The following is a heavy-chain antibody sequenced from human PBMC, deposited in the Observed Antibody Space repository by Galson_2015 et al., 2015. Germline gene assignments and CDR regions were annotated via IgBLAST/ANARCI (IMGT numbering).Heavy chain of an antibody. J-gene: IGHJ4*02. CDR2: ITWKSDNI. V-gene: IGHV3-9*01. D-gene: IGHD3-9*01. CDR3: AKSSADILTGYPLDY. Sequence: SLRLSCAASGFTFDDYAMHWVRQTPGKGLEWVSGITWKSDNIAYADAVKGRFTISSDNAKNFLYLQMNSLRAEDTALYYCAKSSADILTGYPLDYWGQGTLVTVSS. CDR1: GFTFDDYA.